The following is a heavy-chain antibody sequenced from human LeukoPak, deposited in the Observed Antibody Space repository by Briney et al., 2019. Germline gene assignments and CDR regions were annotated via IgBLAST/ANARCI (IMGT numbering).Heavy chain of an antibody. Sequence: SETLSLTCTVSGGSISSSSYYWGWIRQPPGKGLEWIGSIYYSGSTYYNPSLKSRVTISVDTSKNQFSLKLSSVTAADTAVYYCARDRWKLLRGYMDVWGKGTTVTVSS. CDR1: GGSISSSSYY. V-gene: IGHV4-39*07. CDR2: IYYSGST. D-gene: IGHD1-26*01. CDR3: ARDRWKLLRGYMDV. J-gene: IGHJ6*03.